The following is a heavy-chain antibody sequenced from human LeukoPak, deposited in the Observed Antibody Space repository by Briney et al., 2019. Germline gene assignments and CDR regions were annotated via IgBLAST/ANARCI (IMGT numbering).Heavy chain of an antibody. J-gene: IGHJ3*02. CDR3: ARGATRGAFDI. Sequence: ASVKVSCKTSGYTFSDNYMHWVRQAPGQGLEWMGWINPHSGDSLYAQKFQGRVTMTRDTSISTAYMELRSLRSDDTAVYYCARGATRGAFDIWGQGTMVTVSS. CDR2: INPHSGDS. CDR1: GYTFSDNY. V-gene: IGHV1-2*02. D-gene: IGHD5-12*01.